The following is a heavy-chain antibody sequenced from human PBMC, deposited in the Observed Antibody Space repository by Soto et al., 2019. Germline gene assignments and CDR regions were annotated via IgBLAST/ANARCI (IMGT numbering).Heavy chain of an antibody. V-gene: IGHV4-59*01. Sequence: SETLSLTCTVSGGSISSYYWSWIRQPPGKGLEWIGYIYYSGSTNYNPSLKSRVTISVDTSKNQFSLKLSSVTAADTAVYYCARDSRSSTSRTPWNYYYYYGMDVWGQGTTVTVSS. CDR2: IYYSGST. CDR1: GGSISSYY. D-gene: IGHD2-2*01. J-gene: IGHJ6*02. CDR3: ARDSRSSTSRTPWNYYYYYGMDV.